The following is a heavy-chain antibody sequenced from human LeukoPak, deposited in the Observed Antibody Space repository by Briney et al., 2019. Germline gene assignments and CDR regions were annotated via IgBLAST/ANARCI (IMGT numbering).Heavy chain of an antibody. D-gene: IGHD6-19*01. CDR2: ISNDGSNK. V-gene: IGHV3-30*18. CDR1: GFTFSSYG. Sequence: GGSLRLSCAASGFTFSSYGMHWVRQAPGKGLEWVAVISNDGSNKYYADSVKGRFTISRDNSRNTLYLQMNSLRAEDTAVYYCAKDTGRGGQWLEIDYWGQGTLVTVSS. CDR3: AKDTGRGGQWLEIDY. J-gene: IGHJ4*02.